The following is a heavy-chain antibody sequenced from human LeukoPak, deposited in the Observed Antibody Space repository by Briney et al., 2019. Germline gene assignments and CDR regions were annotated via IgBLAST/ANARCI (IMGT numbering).Heavy chain of an antibody. CDR3: AKQWTTDILSAFDI. V-gene: IGHV3-30*18. CDR2: ISYDGSNK. D-gene: IGHD6-19*01. CDR1: GFTFSSYG. J-gene: IGHJ3*02. Sequence: GGSLRLSCAASGFTFSSYGMHWVRQAPGKGLEWVAVISYDGSNKYYADSVKGRFTISRDNSKNTLYLQMNSLRAEDTAVYYCAKQWTTDILSAFDIWGQGTMVTVSS.